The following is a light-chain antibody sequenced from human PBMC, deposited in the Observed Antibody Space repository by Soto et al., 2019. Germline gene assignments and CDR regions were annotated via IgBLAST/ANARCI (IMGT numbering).Light chain of an antibody. Sequence: QSVLTQPRSVSGSPGQSVTISCTGTSSDVGAYNYVSCYQQHPGKAPKFMIYDVSKRPSGVPDRFSGSKSGNTASLTISGLQAEDEADYYCCSYAGTYSYVFGTGTKVTVL. CDR1: SSDVGAYNY. CDR2: DVS. V-gene: IGLV2-11*01. CDR3: CSYAGTYSYV. J-gene: IGLJ1*01.